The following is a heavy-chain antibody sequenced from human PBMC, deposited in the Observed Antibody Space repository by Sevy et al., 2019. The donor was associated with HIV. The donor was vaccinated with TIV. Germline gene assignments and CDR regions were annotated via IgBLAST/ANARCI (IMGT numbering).Heavy chain of an antibody. Sequence: GGSLRLSCAASGFTFSSYGMHWVRQAPGKGLEWVAAISYDGSNKYYADSVKGRFTISRDNSKNTLYLQMNSLRAEDTAVYYCAKDFGGCSGGSCYSSPGYWGQGTLVTVSS. V-gene: IGHV3-30*18. D-gene: IGHD2-15*01. CDR1: GFTFSSYG. CDR2: ISYDGSNK. J-gene: IGHJ4*02. CDR3: AKDFGGCSGGSCYSSPGY.